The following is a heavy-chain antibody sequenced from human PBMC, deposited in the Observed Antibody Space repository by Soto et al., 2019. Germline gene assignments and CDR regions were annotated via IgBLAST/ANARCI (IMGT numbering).Heavy chain of an antibody. CDR2: IYYSGST. Sequence: SETLSLTCTVSGGSISSGDYYWSWIRQPPGKGLEWIGYIYYSGSTYYNPSLKSRVTISVDTSKNQFSLKLSSVTAADTAVYYCARRNDYVWGSYRFSFLGVEWFDPWGQGTLVTVPS. V-gene: IGHV4-30-4*01. CDR3: ARRNDYVWGSYRFSFLGVEWFDP. J-gene: IGHJ5*02. CDR1: GGSISSGDYY. D-gene: IGHD3-16*02.